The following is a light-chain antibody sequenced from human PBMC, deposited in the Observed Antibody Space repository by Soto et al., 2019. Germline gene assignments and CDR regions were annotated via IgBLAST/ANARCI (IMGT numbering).Light chain of an antibody. CDR2: AAS. CDR3: QQYGSSPWT. CDR1: QSVGSSY. V-gene: IGKV3-20*01. J-gene: IGKJ1*01. Sequence: EIVMTQSPATLSVSPGERATLSCRASQSVGSSYLVWHQQKPGQAPRLLIYAASRRATGIPDRFSGSGSGTDFTLTISRLEPEDFAVYYCQQYGSSPWTFGQGTKVDIK.